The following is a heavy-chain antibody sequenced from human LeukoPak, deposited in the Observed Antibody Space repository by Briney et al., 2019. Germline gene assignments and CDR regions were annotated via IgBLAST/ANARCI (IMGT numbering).Heavy chain of an antibody. J-gene: IGHJ5*02. Sequence: GGSLRLSCEASGFSFRDYYMRWIRQAPGKGLEWVSYISSSGSTIYYADSVKGRFTISRDNAKNSLYLQMNSLRAEDTAVYYCARDQSRFDPWGQGTLVTVSS. CDR1: GFSFRDYY. V-gene: IGHV3-11*01. CDR3: ARDQSRFDP. CDR2: ISSSGSTI.